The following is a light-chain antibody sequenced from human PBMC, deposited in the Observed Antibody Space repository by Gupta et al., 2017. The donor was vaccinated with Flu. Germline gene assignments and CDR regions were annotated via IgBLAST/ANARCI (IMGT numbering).Light chain of an antibody. CDR3: QQYYEIPVT. J-gene: IGKJ1*01. Sequence: SLGERATINCKSSQSVLHNSNNKDYLAWYQQKPGQPPKLLIYWASTRQSGVPDRFSGRGSGTHFTLTISSLQAEDVAVYFCQQYYEIPVTFGQGTKVEIK. CDR1: QSVLHNSNNKDY. V-gene: IGKV4-1*01. CDR2: WAS.